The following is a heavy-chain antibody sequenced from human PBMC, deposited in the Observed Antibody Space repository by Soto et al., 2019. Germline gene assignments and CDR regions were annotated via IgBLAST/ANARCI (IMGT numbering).Heavy chain of an antibody. D-gene: IGHD2-15*01. J-gene: IGHJ6*02. CDR3: AKPTLGYCSGGSCYPYYYYYYGMDV. V-gene: IGHV3-23*01. CDR1: GFTFSSYA. Sequence: EVQLLESGGGLVQPGGSLRLSCAASGFTFSSYAMSWVRQAPGKGLEWVSAISGSGGSTYYADSVKGRFTISRDNSKNTLYLQMNSLRAEDTAVYYCAKPTLGYCSGGSCYPYYYYYYGMDVWGQGTTVTVSS. CDR2: ISGSGGST.